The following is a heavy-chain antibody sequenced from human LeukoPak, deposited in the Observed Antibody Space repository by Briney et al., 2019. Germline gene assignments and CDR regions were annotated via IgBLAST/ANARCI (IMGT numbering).Heavy chain of an antibody. CDR3: AKVGATSGY. CDR2: ITNDGSST. D-gene: IGHD1-26*01. Sequence: PGGSLRLSCAASGLTFSSHWMHWVRQAPGKGLVWVSRITNDGSSTTYADSVKGRFTISRDNSKNTLYLQMNSLRAEDTAVYYCAKVGATSGYWGQGTLVTVSS. V-gene: IGHV3-74*01. J-gene: IGHJ4*02. CDR1: GLTFSSHW.